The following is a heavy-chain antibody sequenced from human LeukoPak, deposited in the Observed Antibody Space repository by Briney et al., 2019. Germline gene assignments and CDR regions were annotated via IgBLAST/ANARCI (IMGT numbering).Heavy chain of an antibody. J-gene: IGHJ4*02. D-gene: IGHD5-24*01. CDR3: ARRKREMATII. CDR2: IYYSGST. CDR1: GGSISSSSYY. V-gene: IGHV4-39*07. Sequence: SETLSLTCTVSGGSISSSSYYWGWIRQPPGKGLEWIGNIYYSGSTYYSPSLKSLVTISVDTSKNQFSLKLSSVTAADTAVYYCARRKREMATIIWGQGTLVTVSS.